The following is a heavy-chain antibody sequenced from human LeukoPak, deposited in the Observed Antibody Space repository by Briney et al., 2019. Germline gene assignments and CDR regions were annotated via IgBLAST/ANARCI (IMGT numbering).Heavy chain of an antibody. D-gene: IGHD6-19*01. V-gene: IGHV3-23*01. Sequence: GASLRLSCAASGFTFSNYGMRWVRQAPGKGLEWVSTINENAANTHYADSVKGRFTISRDNSKNTLLLQMNSLRADDTALYYCTKGDGGWYPIDYWGQGTLVIVSS. J-gene: IGHJ4*02. CDR1: GFTFSNYG. CDR2: INENAANT. CDR3: TKGDGGWYPIDY.